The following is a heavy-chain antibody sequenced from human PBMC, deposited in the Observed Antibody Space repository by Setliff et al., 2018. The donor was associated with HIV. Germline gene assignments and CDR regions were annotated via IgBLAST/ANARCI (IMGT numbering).Heavy chain of an antibody. CDR2: IHSYGST. CDR1: GASISSYS. V-gene: IGHV4-59*01. Sequence: SETLSLTCTVSGASISSYSWSWIRQSPGKRLEWIGYIHSYGSTDYNPSLESRVTISVDTSKNLLSLKLRSVAAADTAVYYCARGGYRDGYDYWGQGTLVTVSS. J-gene: IGHJ4*02. CDR3: ARGGYRDGYDY. D-gene: IGHD5-18*01.